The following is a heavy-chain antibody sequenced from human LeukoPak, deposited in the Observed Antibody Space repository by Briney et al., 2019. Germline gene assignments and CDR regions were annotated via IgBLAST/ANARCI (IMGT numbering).Heavy chain of an antibody. D-gene: IGHD6-13*01. CDR2: LSGSGSTT. V-gene: IGHV3-23*01. CDR3: AKAGYTSSWPLDY. CDR1: GFTFSSDG. Sequence: GGSLRLSCAASGFTFSSDGMSWVRQAPGKGLEWVSALSGSGSTTYYADSVKGRFTISRDNSKNTLFLEMNSLRVEDTAVYYCAKAGYTSSWPLDYWGQGTLVAVSS. J-gene: IGHJ4*02.